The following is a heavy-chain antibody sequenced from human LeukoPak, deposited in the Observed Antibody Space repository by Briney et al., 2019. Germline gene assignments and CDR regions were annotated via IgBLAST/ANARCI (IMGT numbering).Heavy chain of an antibody. V-gene: IGHV4-59*08. CDR2: MYETGHT. Sequence: SETLSLTCSVSGGSISGYYWSWIRQPPGQGLEWIGYMYETGHTMYNSSLKSRVTMSLDTSRNHFSLSLSSVTAADTAVSYCAGHPFSPPFDYWAREPWSPSPQ. J-gene: IGHJ4*02. CDR1: GGSISGYY. D-gene: IGHD3-16*01. CDR3: AGHPFSPPFDY.